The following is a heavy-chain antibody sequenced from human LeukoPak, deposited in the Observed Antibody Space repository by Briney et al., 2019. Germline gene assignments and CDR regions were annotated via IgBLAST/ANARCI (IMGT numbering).Heavy chain of an antibody. CDR2: MSYDGSNK. CDR3: ARNYYDFWSGYYGVLSY. V-gene: IGHV3-30-3*01. CDR1: GFTFSSYA. D-gene: IGHD3-3*01. Sequence: GGSLRLSCAASGFTFSSYAMHWVRQAPGKGLEWVAVMSYDGSNKYYADSVKGRFTISRDNSKNTLYLQMNSLRAEDTAVYYCARNYYDFWSGYYGVLSYWDQGTLVTVSS. J-gene: IGHJ4*02.